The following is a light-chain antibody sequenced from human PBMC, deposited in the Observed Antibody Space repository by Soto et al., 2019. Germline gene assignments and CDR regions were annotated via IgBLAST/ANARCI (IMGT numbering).Light chain of an antibody. V-gene: IGKV1-6*01. CDR3: LQDNSYPLT. J-gene: IGKJ4*01. CDR1: QGIRND. CDR2: ATS. Sequence: AIRMTQSPSSFSASTGDRVTITCRASQGIRNDLGWYQQKPGKAPNLLIYATSSLQGGVPSRFSGSGSGTDFTLTISSLQPEDFATYYCLQDNSYPLTFGGGTKVDIK.